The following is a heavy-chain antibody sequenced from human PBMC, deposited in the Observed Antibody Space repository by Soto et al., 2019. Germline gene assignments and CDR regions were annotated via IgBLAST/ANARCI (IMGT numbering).Heavy chain of an antibody. J-gene: IGHJ5*02. CDR1: GDSITGSH. D-gene: IGHD1-26*01. V-gene: IGHV4-59*01. CDR3: AISAIVGREVNPWFDP. CDR2: IYYRGST. Sequence: QVHLQESGPGLVKASETLSLTCTVSGDSITGSHWNWIRQPLGKPLEWIGYIYYRGSTNYNPSLKSRLTLSVDTSKNQIFLRLNSVTAADTAVYYCAISAIVGREVNPWFDPWGQGILVTVSS.